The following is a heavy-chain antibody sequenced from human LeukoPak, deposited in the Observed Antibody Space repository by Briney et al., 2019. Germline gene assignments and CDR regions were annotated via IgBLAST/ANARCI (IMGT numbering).Heavy chain of an antibody. CDR1: GFTFSRYV. V-gene: IGHV3-23*01. Sequence: WGSLRLPGVGSGFTFSRYVMNWVRQAPGKGLECISTITTAGGTTYYTDSVKGRFTISRDNSKDTLYLQMDSLRAEDTAVYYCAKSLLQWDAFDLWGQGTVVTVSS. CDR2: ITTAGGTT. D-gene: IGHD6-19*01. CDR3: AKSLLQWDAFDL. J-gene: IGHJ3*01.